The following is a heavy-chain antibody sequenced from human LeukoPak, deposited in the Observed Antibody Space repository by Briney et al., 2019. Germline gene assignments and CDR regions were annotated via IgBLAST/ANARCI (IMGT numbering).Heavy chain of an antibody. CDR2: IYYSGST. CDR3: ARGPSGYQDY. V-gene: IGHV4-59*01. CDR1: GGSISSYY. Sequence: SGTLSLTCTVSGGSISSYYWSWIRQPPGKGLEWIGYIYYSGSTNYNPSLKSRVTISVDTSKNQFSLKLSSVTAADTAVYYCARGPSGYQDYWGQGTLVTVSS. J-gene: IGHJ4*02. D-gene: IGHD3-22*01.